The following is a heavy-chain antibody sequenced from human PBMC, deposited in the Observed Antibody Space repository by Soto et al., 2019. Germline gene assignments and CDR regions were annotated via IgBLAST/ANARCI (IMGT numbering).Heavy chain of an antibody. D-gene: IGHD3-3*01. CDR2: MNPNSGNT. Sequence: GSVEVSFKAFGYTFTRFDINWVRQATGQGVEWMGWMNPNSGNTGYAQKFQGRVTMTRNTSISTAYMELSSLRSEDTAVYYCARPPYDFWSGYSGYYYGMDVWGQGTTVTVSS. CDR1: GYTFTRFD. J-gene: IGHJ6*02. CDR3: ARPPYDFWSGYSGYYYGMDV. V-gene: IGHV1-8*01.